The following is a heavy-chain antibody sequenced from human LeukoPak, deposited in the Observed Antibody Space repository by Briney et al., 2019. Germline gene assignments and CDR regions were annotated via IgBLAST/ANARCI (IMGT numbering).Heavy chain of an antibody. J-gene: IGHJ6*02. CDR2: IYYSGIST. CDR1: GGSMSGFF. CDR3: ARTSRHYYGSGSNLTPWPAGMDV. D-gene: IGHD3-10*01. V-gene: IGHV4-59*01. Sequence: SETLSLTCTVSGGSMSGFFWTWIRQPPGKELEWIGSIYYSGISTKYNPSLKSRVTISVDTSKSQFSLKLNSATAADTAVYYCARTSRHYYGSGSNLTPWPAGMDVWGQGTTVTVSS.